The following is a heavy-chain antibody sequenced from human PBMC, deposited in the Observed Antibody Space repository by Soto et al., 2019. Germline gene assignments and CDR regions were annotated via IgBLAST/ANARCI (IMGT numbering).Heavy chain of an antibody. D-gene: IGHD6-19*01. J-gene: IGHJ4*02. CDR2: ISGSGGIT. CDR1: GFTFTSYA. CDR3: ASKLSSGWYFYFDY. V-gene: IGHV3-23*01. Sequence: PGGSLRLSCAASGFTFTSYAMNWVRQAPGKGLEWVSAISGSGGITYYADSVKGRFTISRDNSRNTLYLQMNSLRAEDTAVYHCASKLSSGWYFYFDYRGQGALVTVSS.